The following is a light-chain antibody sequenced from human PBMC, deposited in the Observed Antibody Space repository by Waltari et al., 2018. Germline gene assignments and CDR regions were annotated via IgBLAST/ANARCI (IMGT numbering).Light chain of an antibody. CDR1: QSIRTY. CDR2: YVS. V-gene: IGKV3-11*01. J-gene: IGKJ1*01. CDR3: QQRLNWRGT. Sequence: ELVLTQSPATLSLFPGERATLSCRASQSIRTYLVWYQLKPGKAPRLLIYYVSNRATGIPARFSASWSGTDFTLTISSLEPEDFAVYYCQQRLNWRGTFGQGTKVEIK.